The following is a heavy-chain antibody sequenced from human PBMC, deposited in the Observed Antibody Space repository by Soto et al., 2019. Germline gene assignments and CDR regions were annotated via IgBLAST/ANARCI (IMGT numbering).Heavy chain of an antibody. V-gene: IGHV1-3*01. CDR2: INAGNGNT. CDR1: GYTFTSYA. J-gene: IGHJ5*02. Sequence: ASVKVSCKASGYTFTSYAMHWVRQAPGQRLEWMGWINAGNGNTKYSQKFQGRVTITRDTSASTAYMELSSLRSEDTAVYYCARGRDYGDYVSWEPQGGWFDPWGQGTRVTVSS. D-gene: IGHD4-17*01. CDR3: ARGRDYGDYVSWEPQGGWFDP.